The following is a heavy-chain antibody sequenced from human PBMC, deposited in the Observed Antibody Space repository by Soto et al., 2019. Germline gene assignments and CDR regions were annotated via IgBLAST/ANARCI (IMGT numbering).Heavy chain of an antibody. CDR1: GFTFSSYS. J-gene: IGHJ4*02. D-gene: IGHD3-22*01. V-gene: IGHV3-21*01. CDR3: ASSGSGGYYYDSSGYYYY. Sequence: GGSLRLSCAASGFTFSSYSMNWVRQAPGKGLEWVSSISSSSSYIYYADSVKGRFTISRDNAKNSLYLQMNSLRAEDTAVYYCASSGSGGYYYDSSGYYYYWGQGTLVTVSS. CDR2: ISSSSSYI.